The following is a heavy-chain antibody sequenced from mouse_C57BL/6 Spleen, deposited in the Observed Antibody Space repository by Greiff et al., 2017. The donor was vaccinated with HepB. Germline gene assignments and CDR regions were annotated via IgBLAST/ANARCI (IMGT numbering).Heavy chain of an antibody. CDR2: IDPETGGT. Sequence: QVQLQQSGAELVRPGASVTLSCKASGYTFTDYEMHWVKQTPVHGLEWIGSIDPETGGTADPQKFKGKAILTADKSSSTAYMELRSLTSEDSAVYYCTRNYGSSYDCDDGGQGTTLTVSS. CDR3: TRNYGSSYDCDD. D-gene: IGHD1-1*01. CDR1: GYTFTDYE. V-gene: IGHV1-15*01. J-gene: IGHJ2*01.